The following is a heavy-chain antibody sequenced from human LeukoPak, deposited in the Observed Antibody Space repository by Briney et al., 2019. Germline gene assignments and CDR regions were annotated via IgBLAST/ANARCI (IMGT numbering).Heavy chain of an antibody. J-gene: IGHJ4*02. Sequence: GGSLRDSCVAPRDTSSSYTMYWVREAPGERVGWVADMSYDGSDNYYADSVKGRFTISRDNSRTTVYLQINSLRAEDTTVYYCARGSRWLQLGPFDYWGQGTLVTVSS. CDR2: MSYDGSDN. V-gene: IGHV3-30*01. CDR3: ARGSRWLQLGPFDY. D-gene: IGHD5-24*01. CDR1: RDTSSSYT.